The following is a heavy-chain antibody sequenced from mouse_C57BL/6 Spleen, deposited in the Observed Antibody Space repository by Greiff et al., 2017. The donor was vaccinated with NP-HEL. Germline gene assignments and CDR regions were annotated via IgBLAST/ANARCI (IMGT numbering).Heavy chain of an antibody. Sequence: DVQLQESGGGLVQPGGSLSLSCAASGFTFTDYYMSWVRQPPGKALEWLGFIRNKANGYTTEYSASVKGRFTISRDNSQSILYLQMNALRAEDSATYYCARYDGNYYYFDYWGQGTTLTVSS. CDR1: GFTFTDYY. CDR2: IRNKANGYTT. V-gene: IGHV7-3*01. D-gene: IGHD2-1*01. J-gene: IGHJ2*01. CDR3: ARYDGNYYYFDY.